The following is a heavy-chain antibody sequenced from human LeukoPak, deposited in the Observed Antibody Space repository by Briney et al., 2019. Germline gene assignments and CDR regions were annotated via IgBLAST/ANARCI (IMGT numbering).Heavy chain of an antibody. J-gene: IGHJ4*02. D-gene: IGHD1-26*01. V-gene: IGHV1-2*02. CDR2: INPNSGGT. Sequence: ASVKVSCKASGYTFTGYYMHWVRQAPGQGLEWMGWINPNSGGTNYAQKFQGRVTMTRDTSISTAYMELSRLRAEDTAVYYCAKIAETSGIYGQGYDYWGQGTLVTVSS. CDR3: AKIAETSGIYGQGYDY. CDR1: GYTFTGYY.